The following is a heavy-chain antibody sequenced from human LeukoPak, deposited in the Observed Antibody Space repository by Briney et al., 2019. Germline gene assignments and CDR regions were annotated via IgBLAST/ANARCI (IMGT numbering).Heavy chain of an antibody. D-gene: IGHD3-3*01. V-gene: IGHV3-48*04. CDR3: ARDRLTIFGVVLDY. CDR1: GFTFSSYS. Sequence: PGGSLRLSCAASGFTFSSYSMNWVRQAPGKGLEWVSYISSSSSTIYYADSVKGRFTISRDNAKNSLYLQMNSLRAEDTAVYYCARDRLTIFGVVLDYWGQGTLVTVSS. CDR2: ISSSSSTI. J-gene: IGHJ4*02.